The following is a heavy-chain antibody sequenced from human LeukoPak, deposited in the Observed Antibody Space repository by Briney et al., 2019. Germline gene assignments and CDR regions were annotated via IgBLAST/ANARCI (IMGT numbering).Heavy chain of an antibody. CDR2: IYTSGST. CDR3: ARGLDVLSSPDWFDP. CDR1: GGSISSYY. D-gene: IGHD2-15*01. Sequence: SETLSLTCTVSGGSISSYYWSWIRQPAGKGLEWIGRIYTSGSTNYNPSLKSRVTMSVDTSKNQFSLKLSSVTAADTAVYYCARGLDVLSSPDWFDPWGQGTLVTVSS. V-gene: IGHV4-4*07. J-gene: IGHJ5*02.